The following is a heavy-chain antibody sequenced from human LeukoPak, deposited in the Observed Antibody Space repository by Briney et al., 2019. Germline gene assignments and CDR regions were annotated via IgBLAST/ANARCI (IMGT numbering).Heavy chain of an antibody. CDR1: GFTFSSYW. D-gene: IGHD3-3*01. J-gene: IGHJ4*02. CDR2: IKQDGSEK. Sequence: GGSLRLSCAASGFTFSSYWMSWVRQAPGKGLEWVANIKQDGSEKYYVDSVKGRFTISRDNAKNSLYLQMNSLRAEDTAVYYCARDFREIFGMGIKDYFDYCGQGTLVTVSS. CDR3: ARDFREIFGMGIKDYFDY. V-gene: IGHV3-7*01.